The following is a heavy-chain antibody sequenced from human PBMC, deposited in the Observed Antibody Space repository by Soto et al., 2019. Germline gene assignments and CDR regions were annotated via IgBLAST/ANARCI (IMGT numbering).Heavy chain of an antibody. V-gene: IGHV4-30-2*01. CDR1: GGSISSGGYS. J-gene: IGHJ4*02. CDR3: ARGYSGYDIDY. D-gene: IGHD5-12*01. Sequence: QLQLQESGSGLVKPSQTLSLTCAVSGGSISSGGYSWSWIRQPPGKGLEWIGYIYHSGSTYYNPSLKSRVTICLDRSQNQFSLKLSSVTAADTAVYYCARGYSGYDIDYWGQGTLVTVSS. CDR2: IYHSGST.